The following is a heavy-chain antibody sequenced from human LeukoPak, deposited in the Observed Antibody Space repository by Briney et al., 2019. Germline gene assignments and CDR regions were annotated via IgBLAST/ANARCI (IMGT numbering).Heavy chain of an antibody. D-gene: IGHD3-10*01. J-gene: IGHJ4*02. CDR2: IIPIFGTA. Sequence: SVKVSCKASGSTFSSYAISWVRQAPGQGLEWMGGIIPIFGTANYAQKFQGRVTITTDESTSTAYMELSSLRSEDTAVYYCARTVITMVRGVIGYYFDYWGQGTLVTVSS. CDR1: GSTFSSYA. CDR3: ARTVITMVRGVIGYYFDY. V-gene: IGHV1-69*05.